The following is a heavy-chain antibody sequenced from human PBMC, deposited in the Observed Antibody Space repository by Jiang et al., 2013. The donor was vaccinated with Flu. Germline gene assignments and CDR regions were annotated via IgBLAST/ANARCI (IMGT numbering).Heavy chain of an antibody. Sequence: GTSVKVSCKASGFTFTSSAVQWMRQARGQRLEWIGWIVVGSGNTNYAQKFQERVTITRDMSTSTAYMELSSLRSEDTAVYYCAAGAYCGDDCYSNFDYWGQGSLVTVSS. CDR1: GFTFTSSA. CDR3: AAGAYCGDDCYSNFDY. J-gene: IGHJ4*02. CDR2: IVVGSGNT. V-gene: IGHV1-58*01. D-gene: IGHD2-21*02.